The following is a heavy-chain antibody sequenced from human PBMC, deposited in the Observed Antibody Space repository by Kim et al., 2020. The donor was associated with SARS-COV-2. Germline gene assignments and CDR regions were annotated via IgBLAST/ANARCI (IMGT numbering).Heavy chain of an antibody. V-gene: IGHV4-59*08. CDR2: IYYSGSP. Sequence: SETLSLTCTVSGGSISSYYWSWIRQPPGKGLEWIGYIYYSGSPNYNPYLKSRGIISLDTSKNQISLKLSSVTAADTAVYYCSRALEGYTSSWQFDYWCQG. J-gene: IGHJ4*02. CDR1: GGSISSYY. CDR3: SRALEGYTSSWQFDY. D-gene: IGHD6-13*01.